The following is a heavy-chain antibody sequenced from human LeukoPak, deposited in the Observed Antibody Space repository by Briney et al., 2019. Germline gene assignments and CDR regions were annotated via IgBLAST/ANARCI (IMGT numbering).Heavy chain of an antibody. CDR2: IYTGGGR. Sequence: GALRLSCAASGFTVSSYYMNWVRQAPGKELEWVSVIYTGGGRYYADSVRGRFTISRDTSKNMVFLQMNSLRVEDTAVYYCARGIDYWGRGTLVTVSS. V-gene: IGHV3-53*01. J-gene: IGHJ4*02. CDR3: ARGIDY. CDR1: GFTVSSYY.